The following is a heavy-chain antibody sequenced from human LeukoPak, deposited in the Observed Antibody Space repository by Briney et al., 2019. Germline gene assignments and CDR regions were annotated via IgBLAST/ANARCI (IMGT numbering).Heavy chain of an antibody. D-gene: IGHD1-14*01. V-gene: IGHV3-23*01. CDR1: GFTFSSYG. J-gene: IGHJ4*02. Sequence: GGSLRLSCAASGFTFSSYGMSWVRQAPGKGLEWGSGISNNGDSTHYPDSVMGRFTISRYNSKSTLYLQMNRLRAKDTAVYYCAKGPLHYIHGTHYFDYWGQGSLVTVSS. CDR2: ISNNGDST. CDR3: AKGPLHYIHGTHYFDY.